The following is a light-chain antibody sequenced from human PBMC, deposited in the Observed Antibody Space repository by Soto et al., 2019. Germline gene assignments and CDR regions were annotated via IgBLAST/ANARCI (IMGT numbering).Light chain of an antibody. Sequence: DIHLTQSPSSLSASVGDRVTLTCRASETISTFLNWYQHKPGRAPKLLIYAASRLQSGVPSRFSGSGSGTDFTLTINGLQPEDFASYYCQQSYSLSPITFGQGTRLEI. CDR2: AAS. J-gene: IGKJ5*01. CDR3: QQSYSLSPIT. V-gene: IGKV1-39*01. CDR1: ETISTF.